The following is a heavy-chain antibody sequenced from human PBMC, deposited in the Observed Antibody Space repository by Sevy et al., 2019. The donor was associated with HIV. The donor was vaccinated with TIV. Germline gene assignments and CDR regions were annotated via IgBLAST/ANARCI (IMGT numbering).Heavy chain of an antibody. J-gene: IGHJ4*02. CDR3: VRDGWNY. V-gene: IGHV3-21*01. D-gene: IGHD2-15*01. Sequence: GGSLRLSCAASGFTFSTSTMNWVRQAPGEGLEWVSLMTSIGSYILYADSVKGRFTISRDNAKNSVFLQMNSLRVEDTAVYYCVRDGWNYWGQGTLVTVSS. CDR2: MTSIGSYI. CDR1: GFTFSTST.